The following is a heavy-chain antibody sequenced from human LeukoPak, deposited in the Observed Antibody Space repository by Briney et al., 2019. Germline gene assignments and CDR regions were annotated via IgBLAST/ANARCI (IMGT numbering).Heavy chain of an antibody. Sequence: ASVKVSCKASGYIFTDYYMHWVRQAPGQELGWMGRINPNSGGTNYAQKFQGRVTMTRDTSISTAYTELSSLRSEDTAVYYCAREGGGDTAGYYMDVWGKGTTVTVPS. D-gene: IGHD2-21*01. CDR3: AREGGGDTAGYYMDV. J-gene: IGHJ6*03. CDR2: INPNSGGT. V-gene: IGHV1/OR15-1*02. CDR1: GYIFTDYY.